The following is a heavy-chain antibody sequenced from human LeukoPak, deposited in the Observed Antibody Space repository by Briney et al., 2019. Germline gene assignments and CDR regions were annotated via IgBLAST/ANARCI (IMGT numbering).Heavy chain of an antibody. J-gene: IGHJ3*02. D-gene: IGHD5-18*01. CDR1: GYNFGTSW. Sequence: PGESLKISCKGSGYNFGTSWIGWVRQMPGKGLEWMGIIYPGDSDTTYSPSFQGQVTISADKSISTAYLQWSSLKASDTAMYYCARQRLWLRDAFDIWGQGTMVTVSS. V-gene: IGHV5-51*01. CDR2: IYPGDSDT. CDR3: ARQRLWLRDAFDI.